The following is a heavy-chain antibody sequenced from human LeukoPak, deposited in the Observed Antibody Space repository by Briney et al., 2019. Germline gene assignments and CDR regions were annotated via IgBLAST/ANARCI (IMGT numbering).Heavy chain of an antibody. V-gene: IGHV4-59*01. CDR2: IYNSGRT. CDR3: ARNRGWYITDV. CDR1: GGSISDYH. J-gene: IGHJ6*02. D-gene: IGHD6-19*01. Sequence: SETLSLTCTVSGGSISDYHWSWIRQPPGKGLEYIGYIYNSGRTFYNPSLKSRVTISADTSKKQFSLKLTSVTAADTAVYYCARNRGWYITDVWGQGTTVTVSS.